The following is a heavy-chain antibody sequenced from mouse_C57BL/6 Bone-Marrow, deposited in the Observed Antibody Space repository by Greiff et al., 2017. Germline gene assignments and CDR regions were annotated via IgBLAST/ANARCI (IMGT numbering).Heavy chain of an antibody. CDR3: TRFYYYGSSGLFAY. CDR1: GYTFTAYV. Sequence: QVQLQQSGAELVRPGASVTLSFKASGYTFTAYVMHWVKHTPVHGLEWIGAIDPETGGTAYNQKFKGKAILTADESSSTAYMELRSRTSEVSAVYDCTRFYYYGSSGLFAYWGQGTLVTVSA. J-gene: IGHJ3*01. V-gene: IGHV1-15*01. D-gene: IGHD1-1*01. CDR2: IDPETGGT.